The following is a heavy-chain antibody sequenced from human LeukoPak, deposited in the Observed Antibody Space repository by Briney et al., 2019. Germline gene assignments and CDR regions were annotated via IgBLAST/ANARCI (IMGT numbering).Heavy chain of an antibody. CDR2: ISGSAGST. J-gene: IGHJ4*02. CDR3: AKTYGSGWYGFDY. D-gene: IGHD6-19*01. Sequence: GGSLRLSCAASGFTFSSYAMSWVRQAPGKGLEWVSAISGSAGSTYYADSVKGRFTISRDNFKNTLYLQMNSLRAEDTAVYYCAKTYGSGWYGFDYWGQGTLVTVSS. V-gene: IGHV3-23*01. CDR1: GFTFSSYA.